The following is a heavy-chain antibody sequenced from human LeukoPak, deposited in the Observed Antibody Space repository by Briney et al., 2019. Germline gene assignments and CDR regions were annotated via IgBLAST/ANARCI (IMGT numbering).Heavy chain of an antibody. J-gene: IGHJ4*02. D-gene: IGHD3-22*01. CDR1: GFTFSGFW. CDR2: INSDGSEG. Sequence: GGSLRLSCAVSGFTFSGFWMSWSRQAPGKGLEWVASINSDGSEGYHADVVKGRFTISRDNAKNSLYLQMNSLRAEDTAVYYCARGRRYDSSGLSDYWGQGTLVTVSS. CDR3: ARGRRYDSSGLSDY. V-gene: IGHV3-7*01.